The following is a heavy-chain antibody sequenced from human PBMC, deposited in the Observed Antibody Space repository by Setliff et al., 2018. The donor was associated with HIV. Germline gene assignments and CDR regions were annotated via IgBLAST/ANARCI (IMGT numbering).Heavy chain of an antibody. J-gene: IGHJ4*02. CDR3: ASVLRYYGSGSYPFGY. CDR2: IKQDGSEK. D-gene: IGHD3-10*01. CDR1: GFTFSSYW. V-gene: IGHV3-7*02. Sequence: GGSLRLSCAASGFTFSSYWMSWVRQAPGKGLEWVANIKQDGSEKYYVDSVKGRFTISRDNAKNSLYLQMNRLRAEDTAVYYCASVLRYYGSGSYPFGYWGQGTLVTVSS.